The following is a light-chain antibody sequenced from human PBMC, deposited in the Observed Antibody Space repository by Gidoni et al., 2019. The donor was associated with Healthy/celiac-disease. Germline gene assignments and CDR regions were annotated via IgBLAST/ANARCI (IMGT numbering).Light chain of an antibody. CDR1: SSDVGGYNY. Sequence: LTQPASVSGSPGQSISISCTGTSSDVGGYNYVSWYQQHPGKAPKLMIYDVSNRPSGVSNRFSGSKSGNTASLTISGLQAEDEADYYCSSYTSSSTLYVFGTGTKVTVL. V-gene: IGLV2-14*03. CDR3: SSYTSSSTLYV. CDR2: DVS. J-gene: IGLJ1*01.